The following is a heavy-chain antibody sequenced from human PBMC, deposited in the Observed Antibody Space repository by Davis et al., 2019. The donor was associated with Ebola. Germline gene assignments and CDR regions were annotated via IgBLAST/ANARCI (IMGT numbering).Heavy chain of an antibody. CDR2: IYYSGST. CDR3: ATDYGAS. D-gene: IGHD4-17*01. V-gene: IGHV4-59*12. J-gene: IGHJ4*02. Sequence: SETLSLTCAVYGGPFSGYYWSWIRQPPGKGLEWIGYIYYSGSTNYNPSLKSRVTISVDTSKNQFSLKLTSVTAADTAVYYCATDYGASWGQGTLVTVSS. CDR1: GGPFSGYY.